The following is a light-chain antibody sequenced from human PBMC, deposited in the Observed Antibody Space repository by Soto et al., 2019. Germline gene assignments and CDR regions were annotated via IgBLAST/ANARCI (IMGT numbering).Light chain of an antibody. CDR2: EVN. Sequence: QSALTQPPSASGSPGQSVTISCTGTSSDVGGYKYVSWYQQHPGKAPKLMIFEVNKRPSGVPDRFSGSKSGNTASLTVSGLQAEDEADYYCGSYAGINNVGVFGTGTKVTVL. J-gene: IGLJ1*01. CDR1: SSDVGGYKY. CDR3: GSYAGINNVGV. V-gene: IGLV2-8*01.